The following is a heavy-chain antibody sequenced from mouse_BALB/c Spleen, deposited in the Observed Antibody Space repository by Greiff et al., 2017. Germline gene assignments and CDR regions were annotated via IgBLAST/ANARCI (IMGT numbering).Heavy chain of an antibody. CDR2: INPYNDGT. Sequence: EVQLQQSGPELVKPGASVKMSCKASGYTFTSYVMHWVKQKPGQGLEWIGYINPYNDGTKYNEKFKGKATLTSDKSSSTAYMELSSLTSEDSAVYYCARGNGNYGYWYFDVWGAGTTVTVSS. CDR3: ARGNGNYGYWYFDV. V-gene: IGHV1-14*01. CDR1: GYTFTSYV. D-gene: IGHD2-1*01. J-gene: IGHJ1*01.